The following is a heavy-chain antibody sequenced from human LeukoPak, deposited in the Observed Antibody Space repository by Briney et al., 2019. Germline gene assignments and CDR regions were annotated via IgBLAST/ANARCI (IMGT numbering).Heavy chain of an antibody. D-gene: IGHD4-11*01. Sequence: PGGSLRLSCAASGLTFSTYAMNWVRQAPGEGLKWVSCITGDSAYIYYADSVKGRFTISRDNAKNSVSLQMNSLRVDDTAVYYCARDPGYSEFDVWGQGARVIVSS. V-gene: IGHV3-21*01. CDR1: GLTFSTYA. CDR2: ITGDSAYI. CDR3: ARDPGYSEFDV. J-gene: IGHJ3*01.